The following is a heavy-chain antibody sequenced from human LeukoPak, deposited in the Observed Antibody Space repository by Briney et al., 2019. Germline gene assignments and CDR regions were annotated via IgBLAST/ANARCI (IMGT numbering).Heavy chain of an antibody. J-gene: IGHJ4*02. CDR1: GFTFSSDW. V-gene: IGHV3-7*01. D-gene: IGHD7-27*01. CDR2: IKQDGSEK. CDR3: ARANWGSYYFDY. Sequence: GGSLRLSCAASGFTFSSDWMSWVRQGQGKGKEWVGNIKQDGSEKNYVDSVKGRFTISRDNAKNSLYLQMNSLRAEDTAVYYCARANWGSYYFDYWGQGTLVTVSS.